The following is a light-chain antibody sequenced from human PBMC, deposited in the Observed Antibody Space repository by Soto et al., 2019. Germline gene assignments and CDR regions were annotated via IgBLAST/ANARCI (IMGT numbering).Light chain of an antibody. J-gene: IGKJ5*01. V-gene: IGKV1-39*01. Sequence: IQLTQSPSPLSASVGDRVAITCLASQSISTYLNWYQQKPGKAPKVLIYAASNLQSGVPPRFSGSGSGTDFTLTISSLQPEDVATYFCQQSYRTPITFGQGTRLEN. CDR2: AAS. CDR1: QSISTY. CDR3: QQSYRTPIT.